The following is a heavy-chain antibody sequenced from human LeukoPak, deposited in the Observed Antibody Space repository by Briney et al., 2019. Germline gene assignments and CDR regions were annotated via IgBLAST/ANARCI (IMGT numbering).Heavy chain of an antibody. J-gene: IGHJ3*02. V-gene: IGHV3-9*01. CDR2: ISWNSGNI. D-gene: IGHD5-12*01. Sequence: GGSLRPSCAAPGFPLQDYALHWVREPPGKGLGWVSGISWNSGNIDYVDSVKGRFTISRDNAKNSMYLQMNSLRTEDTALYYCAIIVDKGAFDIWGQGTMVTVSS. CDR1: GFPLQDYA. CDR3: AIIVDKGAFDI.